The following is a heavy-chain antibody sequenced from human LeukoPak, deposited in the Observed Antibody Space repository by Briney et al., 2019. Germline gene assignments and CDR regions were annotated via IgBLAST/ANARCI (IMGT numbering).Heavy chain of an antibody. V-gene: IGHV1-8*03. Sequence: SLKLSCKASGYTFTSYDINWVRHATPQGLEWMGCMNPNSGNTAYAQQFQGRVTITTKTSISTAYMELSSLRSEDTAVYYCSRRISRYDWLNYYHYYNMDVWGKETTVTVSS. CDR2: MNPNSGNT. CDR1: GYTFTSYD. D-gene: IGHD5-12*01. J-gene: IGHJ6*03. CDR3: SRRISRYDWLNYYHYYNMDV.